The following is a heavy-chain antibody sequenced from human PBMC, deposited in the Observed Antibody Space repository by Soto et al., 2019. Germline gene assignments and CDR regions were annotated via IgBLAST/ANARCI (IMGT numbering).Heavy chain of an antibody. D-gene: IGHD1-1*01. CDR2: IYYSGST. CDR1: GGSISSSSYY. J-gene: IGHJ4*02. V-gene: IGHV4-39*01. Sequence: SETLSLTCTVSGGSISSSSYYWGWIRQPPGKGLEWIGSIYYSGSTYYNPSLKSRVTISVDTSKNQFSLKLSSVTAADTAVYYCARHTADWRQPTWYFDYWGQGTLVTVSS. CDR3: ARHTADWRQPTWYFDY.